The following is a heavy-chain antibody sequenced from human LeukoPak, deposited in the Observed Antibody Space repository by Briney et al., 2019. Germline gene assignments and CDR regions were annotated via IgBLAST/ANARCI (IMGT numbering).Heavy chain of an antibody. CDR3: AKNVDTAMASYYNYYMDV. J-gene: IGHJ6*03. CDR2: INPNSGGT. V-gene: IGHV1-2*02. CDR1: GYIFTGYY. D-gene: IGHD5-18*01. Sequence: ASVKVSCKASGYIFTGYYMHWVRQAPGQGLEWMGWINPNSGGTKYAQKFQGRVTMTRDTSISTAYMELSRLTSDDTAAYYCAKNVDTAMASYYNYYMDVWGKGTTVTVSS.